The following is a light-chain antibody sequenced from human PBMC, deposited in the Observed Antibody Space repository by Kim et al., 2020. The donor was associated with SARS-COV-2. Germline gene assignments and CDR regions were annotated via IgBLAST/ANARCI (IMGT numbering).Light chain of an antibody. CDR2: RNH. CDR1: NSNIGNNF. J-gene: IGLJ3*02. V-gene: IGLV1-47*01. Sequence: ELTQPPSASETPGQTVTISCSGSNSNIGNNFVNWYQQLPGAAPKLVIYRNHERPSGVPDRFSGSKSGTSASLVISGVRSGDGGDYYCASWDDSLCGQVFGGGTKVTVL. CDR3: ASWDDSLCGQV.